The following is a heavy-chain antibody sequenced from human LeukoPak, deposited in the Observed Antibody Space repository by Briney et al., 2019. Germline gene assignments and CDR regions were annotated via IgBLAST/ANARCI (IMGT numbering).Heavy chain of an antibody. CDR3: ARGRQWPGFGFDP. D-gene: IGHD6-19*01. J-gene: IGHJ5*02. CDR2: MNPNSGNT. V-gene: IGHV1-8*03. Sequence: GASVKVSCKASGYTFTSYDINWVRQATGQGLEWMGWMNPNSGNTGYAQKFQGRVTITRNTSISTAYMELSSLRSEDTAVYYCARGRQWPGFGFDPWCQGTLVTVSS. CDR1: GYTFTSYD.